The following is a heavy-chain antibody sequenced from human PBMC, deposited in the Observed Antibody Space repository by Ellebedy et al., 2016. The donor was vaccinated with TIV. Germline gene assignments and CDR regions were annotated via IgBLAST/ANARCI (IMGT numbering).Heavy chain of an antibody. CDR3: GRGIEYSSGD. D-gene: IGHD6-19*01. CDR1: GFPFSDYS. V-gene: IGHV3-48*02. CDR2: ITNTGATI. J-gene: IGHJ4*02. Sequence: GGSLRLSCAASGFPFSDYSMNWLRQAPGKGPEWVSYITNTGATIHYADSVKGRFTISRDKTKNSIYLQMNSLRDDDTAVYYCGRGIEYSSGDWGQGTLVTVSS.